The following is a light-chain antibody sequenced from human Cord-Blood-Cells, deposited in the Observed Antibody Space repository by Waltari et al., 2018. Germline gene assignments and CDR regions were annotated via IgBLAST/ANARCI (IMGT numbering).Light chain of an antibody. J-gene: IGLJ2*01. Sequence: QSALTQPRSVSGSPGQSVTISCTGTSSDVGGYNYVSWYQQHPGKAPKLMIYDVSKRPAGVRGRFSGSKSGSPASLTISWLQADDEAYYYCCSYAGSYTVFGGGTKLTVL. CDR2: DVS. V-gene: IGLV2-11*01. CDR3: CSYAGSYTV. CDR1: SSDVGGYNY.